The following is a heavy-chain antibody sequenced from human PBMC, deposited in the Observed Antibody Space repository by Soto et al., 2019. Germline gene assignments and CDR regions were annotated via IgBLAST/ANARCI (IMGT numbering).Heavy chain of an antibody. CDR3: AKAHDYGDLTFDY. D-gene: IGHD4-17*01. Sequence: QVQLVESGGGVVQPGRSLRLSCAASGFTFSSYGMHWVRQAPGKGLEWVAVISYDGSNKYYADSVKGRFTISRDNSKNTLYLQMNSLRAEDTAVYYCAKAHDYGDLTFDYWGQGTLVTVSS. V-gene: IGHV3-30*18. J-gene: IGHJ4*02. CDR1: GFTFSSYG. CDR2: ISYDGSNK.